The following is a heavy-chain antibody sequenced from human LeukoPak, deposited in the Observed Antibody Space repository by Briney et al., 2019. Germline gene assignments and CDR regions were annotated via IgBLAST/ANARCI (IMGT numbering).Heavy chain of an antibody. D-gene: IGHD3-10*01. CDR2: IWYDGSNK. J-gene: IGHJ6*03. CDR1: GFTLSSYG. V-gene: IGHV3-33*06. Sequence: PGGSLRLSCAASGFTLSSYGMHWVRQAPGKGLEWVAVIWYDGSNKYYADSVKGRFTISRDNSKNTLYLQMNSLRAEDTAVYYCAKGKVRGALSYMDVWGKGTTVTVSS. CDR3: AKGKVRGALSYMDV.